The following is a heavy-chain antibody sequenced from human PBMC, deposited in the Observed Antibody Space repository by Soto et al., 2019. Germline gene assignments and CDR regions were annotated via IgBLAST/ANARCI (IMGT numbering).Heavy chain of an antibody. J-gene: IGHJ6*02. CDR3: ATLRYFDYYYGMDV. CDR1: GGSISSYY. Sequence: QVQLQESGPGLVKPSETLSLTCTGSGGSISSYYWSWIRQPPGKGLEWIGYIFYSGCTNYNPSLKSRVTISVDTSKNQFSLKLSSVTAADTAVYYCATLRYFDYYYGMDVWGQGTTVTVSS. D-gene: IGHD3-9*01. CDR2: IFYSGCT. V-gene: IGHV4-59*01.